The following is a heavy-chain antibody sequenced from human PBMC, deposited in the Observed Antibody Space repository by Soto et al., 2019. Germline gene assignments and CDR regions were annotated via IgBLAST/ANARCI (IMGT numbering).Heavy chain of an antibody. J-gene: IGHJ5*02. Sequence: GGSLRLSCAASGFTFSSYAMHWVRQAPGKGLEWVAVISYDGSNKYYADSVKGRFTISRDNSKNTLYLQMNSLRAGDTAVYYCARDSNGYDILTGYYVVTGWFDPWGQGTLVTVSS. V-gene: IGHV3-30-3*01. CDR3: ARDSNGYDILTGYYVVTGWFDP. CDR2: ISYDGSNK. CDR1: GFTFSSYA. D-gene: IGHD3-9*01.